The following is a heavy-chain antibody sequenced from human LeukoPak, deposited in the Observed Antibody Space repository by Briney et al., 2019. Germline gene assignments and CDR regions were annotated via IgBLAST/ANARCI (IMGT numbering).Heavy chain of an antibody. CDR1: GGSIGSSTYY. D-gene: IGHD3-22*01. CDR3: ARATWYYDSSGYYLGNYYGMHV. CDR2: IYHSGST. Sequence: PSETLSLTCTVSGGSIGSSTYYWVWNRQPPGKGLEWIGYIYHSGSTYYNPSLKSRVTISVDRSKNQFSLKLSSVTAADTAVYYCARATWYYDSSGYYLGNYYGMHVWGQGTTVTVSS. J-gene: IGHJ6*02. V-gene: IGHV4-30-2*01.